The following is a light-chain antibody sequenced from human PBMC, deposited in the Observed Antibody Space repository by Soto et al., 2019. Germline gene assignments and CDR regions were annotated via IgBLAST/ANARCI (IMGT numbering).Light chain of an antibody. J-gene: IGKJ1*01. Sequence: EIVLTQSPGTLSLSQGERATLSCRASQSVSRTYLAWYQQKPGQAPRLLIYGASSRATGIPDRFNGSGSGTEFHLTISRLEPEDFAVYYWQRFGGSPRGTFGQGTKVEIK. CDR1: QSVSRTY. CDR2: GAS. CDR3: QRFGGSPRGT. V-gene: IGKV3-20*01.